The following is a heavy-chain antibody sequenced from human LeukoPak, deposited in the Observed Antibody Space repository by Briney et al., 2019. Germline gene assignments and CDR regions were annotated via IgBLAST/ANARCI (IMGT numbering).Heavy chain of an antibody. CDR3: AKDLGGYDILTGYYSNYFDY. CDR2: IWYDGSNK. V-gene: IGHV3-33*06. Sequence: GGSLRLSCAASGFTFSSYGMHWLRQAPGKGLEWVAVIWYDGSNKYYADSVKGRFTISRDNSKNTLYLQMNSLRAEDTAVYYCAKDLGGYDILTGYYSNYFDYWGQGTLVTVSS. J-gene: IGHJ4*02. D-gene: IGHD3-9*01. CDR1: GFTFSSYG.